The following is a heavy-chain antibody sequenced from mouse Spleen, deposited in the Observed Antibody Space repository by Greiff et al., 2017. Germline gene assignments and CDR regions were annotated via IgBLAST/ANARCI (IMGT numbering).Heavy chain of an antibody. J-gene: IGHJ1*03. CDR1: GFTFSDYY. CDR2: INYDGSST. D-gene: IGHD1-1*01. CDR3: ARETVVATPWYFDV. Sequence: EVMLVESEGGLVQPGSSMKLSCTASGFTFSDYYMAWVRQVPEKGLEWVANINYDGSSTYYLDSLKSRFIISRDNAKNILYLQMSSLKSEDTATYYCARETVVATPWYFDVWGTGTTVTVSS. V-gene: IGHV5-16*01.